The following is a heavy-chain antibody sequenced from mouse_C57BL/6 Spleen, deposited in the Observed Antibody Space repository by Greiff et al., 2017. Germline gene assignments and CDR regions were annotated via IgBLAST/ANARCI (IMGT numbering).Heavy chain of an antibody. V-gene: IGHV1-22*01. CDR3: ARGDGKTYYAMDY. CDR2: INPNNGGT. J-gene: IGHJ4*01. Sequence: EVKLVESGPELVKPGASVKMSCKASGYTFTDYNMHWVKQSHGKSLEWIGYINPNNGGTSYNQKFKGKATLTVNKSSSTAYMELRSLTSEDSAVYYCARGDGKTYYAMDYWGQGTSVTVSS. CDR1: GYTFTDYN. D-gene: IGHD2-1*01.